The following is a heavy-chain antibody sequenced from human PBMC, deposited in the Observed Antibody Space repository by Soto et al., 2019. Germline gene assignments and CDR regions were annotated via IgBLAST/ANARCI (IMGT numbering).Heavy chain of an antibody. Sequence: QLQLQESGPGLVKASETLSLTCIVSGGSISEKYWNWVRQPPGKGLEWIGLIFANGHTDYNPSLKSRVTMSVDASKNQFYLRLTSMTASATSVYYCLARLAASGLTLLCPWGRGTLVTVSS. V-gene: IGHV4-4*07. J-gene: IGHJ5*02. CDR3: LARLAASGLTLLCP. D-gene: IGHD6-13*01. CDR2: IFANGHT. CDR1: GGSISEKY.